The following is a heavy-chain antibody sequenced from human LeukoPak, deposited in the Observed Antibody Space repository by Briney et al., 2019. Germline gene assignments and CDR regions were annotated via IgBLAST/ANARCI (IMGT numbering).Heavy chain of an antibody. CDR3: ARDIVVPAAMSYYMDV. Sequence: PSETLSLTCTVSGGSVSSYYWSWIRQPAGKGLEWIGRIYTSGSTNYNPSLKSRVTMSVDTSKNQFSLKLSSVTAADTAVYYCARDIVVPAAMSYYMDVWGKGTTVTVSS. D-gene: IGHD2-2*01. CDR1: GGSVSSYY. J-gene: IGHJ6*03. CDR2: IYTSGST. V-gene: IGHV4-4*07.